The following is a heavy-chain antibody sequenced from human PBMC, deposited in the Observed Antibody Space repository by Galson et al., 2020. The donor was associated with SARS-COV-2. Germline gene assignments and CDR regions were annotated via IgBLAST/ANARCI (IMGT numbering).Heavy chain of an antibody. V-gene: IGHV3-74*01. CDR1: GLSLTTSW. CDR3: ARDTGGVNEY. D-gene: IGHD3-16*01. CDR2: LHPDGSRS. Sequence: GGSLRLSCVASGLSLTTSWVHWVRHVPGKGLVWVSDLHPDGSRSSYTDSVKGRFTISRDNSKNTLFLQMNSLRGEDTAVYFCARDTGGVNEYWGQGTLVTVSS. J-gene: IGHJ4*02.